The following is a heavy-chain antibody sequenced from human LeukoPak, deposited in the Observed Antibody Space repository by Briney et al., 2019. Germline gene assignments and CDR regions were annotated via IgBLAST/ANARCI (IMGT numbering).Heavy chain of an antibody. Sequence: TGGSLRLSCAASGFPFSSSWVHWVRQAPGKGLVWVSRISGDGGSTEYADSVKGRFAISRDNAKNTLYLQMNSLRAEDTAVYYCAARFRDGLDIRGQGTMVTVSS. J-gene: IGHJ3*02. V-gene: IGHV3-74*01. CDR1: GFPFSSSW. CDR3: AARFRDGLDI. CDR2: ISGDGGST.